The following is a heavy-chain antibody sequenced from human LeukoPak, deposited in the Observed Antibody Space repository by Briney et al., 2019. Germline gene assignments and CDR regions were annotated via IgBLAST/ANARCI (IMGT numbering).Heavy chain of an antibody. J-gene: IGHJ3*02. V-gene: IGHV3-48*04. D-gene: IGHD2-2*01. Sequence: GGSLKLSCAASGFTFSSYSMNWVRQAPGKGLEWVSYISSSGSSIYYADSVKGRFTSSRDNAKNSLYLQMNSLRAEDTAVYYCARVCSNTSCWGAFDIWGQGTMVTVSS. CDR3: ARVCSNTSCWGAFDI. CDR1: GFTFSSYS. CDR2: ISSSGSSI.